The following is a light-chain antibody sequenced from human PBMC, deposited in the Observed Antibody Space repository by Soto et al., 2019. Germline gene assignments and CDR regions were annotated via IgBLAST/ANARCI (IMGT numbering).Light chain of an antibody. J-gene: IGKJ3*01. Sequence: EIVLTPSPATLSLSPGERATLSYMASQSVSSYLAWYQQKPGQAPRLLIYDASNRATGIPARFSGSGSGTDFTLTISSLEPEDFAVYYCQQRSNWPPTFGPGTKVDIK. CDR1: QSVSSY. CDR3: QQRSNWPPT. V-gene: IGKV3-11*01. CDR2: DAS.